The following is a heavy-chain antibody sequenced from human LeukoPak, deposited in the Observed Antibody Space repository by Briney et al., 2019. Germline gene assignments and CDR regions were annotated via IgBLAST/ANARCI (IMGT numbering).Heavy chain of an antibody. CDR3: ARSPRGLYYDSSGYYSDY. CDR2: INPSGGST. D-gene: IGHD3-22*01. Sequence: ASVKVSCKASGYTFTSYYMHWVRQAPGQGLEWMGIINPSGGSTSYAQKFQGRVTITADKSTSTAYMELSSLRSEDTAVYYCARSPRGLYYDSSGYYSDYWGQGTLVTVSS. V-gene: IGHV1-46*01. CDR1: GYTFTSYY. J-gene: IGHJ4*02.